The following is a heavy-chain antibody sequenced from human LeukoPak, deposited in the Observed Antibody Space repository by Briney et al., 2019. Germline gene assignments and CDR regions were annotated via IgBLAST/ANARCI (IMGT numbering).Heavy chain of an antibody. Sequence: PSETLPLTCAVYGGSFSSSNWWSWVRQPPGKGLEWIGEIYHSGSTNYNPSLKSRVTISVDKSKNQFSLKLSSVTAADTAVYYCARDRAGFHDAFDIWGQGTMVTVSS. V-gene: IGHV4-4*02. CDR1: GGSFSSSNW. CDR3: ARDRAGFHDAFDI. D-gene: IGHD3-10*01. CDR2: IYHSGST. J-gene: IGHJ3*02.